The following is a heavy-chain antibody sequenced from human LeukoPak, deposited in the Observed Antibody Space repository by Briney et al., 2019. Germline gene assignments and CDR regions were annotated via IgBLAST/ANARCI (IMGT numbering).Heavy chain of an antibody. D-gene: IGHD2-15*01. J-gene: IGHJ6*02. CDR3: ARDIPRYCSGGSCYRYGMDV. CDR1: GGSISSGDSC. V-gene: IGHV4-30-4*01. CDR2: IYYSGST. Sequence: SQTLSLTCTVSGGSISSGDSCWSWIRQPPGNGLEWLGYIYYSGSTYYNPSLKSRVTISVDTSKNQFSLKLSSVTAADTAVYYCARDIPRYCSGGSCYRYGMDVWGQGTTVTVSS.